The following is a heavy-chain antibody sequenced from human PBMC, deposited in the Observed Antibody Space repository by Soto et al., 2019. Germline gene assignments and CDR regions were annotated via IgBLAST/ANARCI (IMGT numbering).Heavy chain of an antibody. CDR2: IYPGDSDT. J-gene: IGHJ6*02. CDR3: ARQGHHEDPPPCGMDV. Sequence: LKVSCKTSGYTFTAYWIAWVRQMPGKGLECMGVIYPGDSDTRYSPSFQGQVTISADKSISTAYLQWSSLKASDTAIYFCARQGHHEDPPPCGMDVWGQGTTVTVSS. V-gene: IGHV5-51*01. CDR1: GYTFTAYW.